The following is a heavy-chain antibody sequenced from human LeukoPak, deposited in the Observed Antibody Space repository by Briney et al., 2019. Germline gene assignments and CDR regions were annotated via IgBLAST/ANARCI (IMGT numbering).Heavy chain of an antibody. CDR2: ISSSGSTK. CDR3: ARGPHPYTSGWYHFDY. CDR1: EFTYSSYE. D-gene: IGHD6-19*01. J-gene: IGHJ4*02. V-gene: IGHV3-48*03. Sequence: GGSLRLSCAASEFTYSSYEMNWVRQAPGKGLEWVSYISSSGSTKYYADSVKGRFTISRDNAKNSLYLQMNSLRVEDTALYYCARGPHPYTSGWYHFDYWGQGTLVTVSS.